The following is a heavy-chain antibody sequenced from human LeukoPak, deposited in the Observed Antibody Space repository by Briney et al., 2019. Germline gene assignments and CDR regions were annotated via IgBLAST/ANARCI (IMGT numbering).Heavy chain of an antibody. CDR1: GDTFTGYY. J-gene: IGHJ4*02. V-gene: IGHV1-2*02. CDR3: ARDPGLYCSSTSCPYFDY. D-gene: IGHD2-2*01. CDR2: INPNSGGT. Sequence: ASVKVSCKASGDTFTGYYMHWVRQAPVQGLGWMGGINPNSGGTNYAQKFQGRVTMTRDTSISTAYMELSRLRSDDTAVYYCARDPGLYCSSTSCPYFDYWGQGTLVTVSS.